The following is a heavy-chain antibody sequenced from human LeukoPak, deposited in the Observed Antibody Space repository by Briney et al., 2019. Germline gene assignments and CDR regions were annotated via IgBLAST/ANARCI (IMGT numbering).Heavy chain of an antibody. D-gene: IGHD2-21*01. CDR2: ISWNSGSI. Sequence: GGSLRLSCAASGFTFDDYAMHWVRQAPGKGLEWVSGISWNSGSIGYADSVKGRFTISRDNAKNSLYLQMNSLRAEDTALYYCAKDSMSPYSRETAGMDVWGQGTTVTVSS. V-gene: IGHV3-9*01. CDR1: GFTFDDYA. J-gene: IGHJ6*02. CDR3: AKDSMSPYSRETAGMDV.